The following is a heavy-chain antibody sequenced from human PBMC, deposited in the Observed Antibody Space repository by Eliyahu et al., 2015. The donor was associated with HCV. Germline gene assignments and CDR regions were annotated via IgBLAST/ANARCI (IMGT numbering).Heavy chain of an antibody. CDR2: IYTSGST. CDR1: GGSISSYY. V-gene: IGHV4-4*07. CDR3: ARDPSYGMDV. J-gene: IGHJ6*02. Sequence: QVQLQESGPGLVKPSETLSLTCTVSGGSISSYYWSWIRQPAGKGLXWIGRIYTSGSTNYNPSLKSRVTMSVDTSKNQFSLKLSSVTAADTAVYYCARDPSYGMDVWGQGTTVTVSS.